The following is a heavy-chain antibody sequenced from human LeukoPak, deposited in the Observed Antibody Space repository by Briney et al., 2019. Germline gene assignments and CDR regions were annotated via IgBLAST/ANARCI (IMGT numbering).Heavy chain of an antibody. CDR2: ISSSSSTI. V-gene: IGHV3-48*01. CDR1: GFTFSSYG. Sequence: GGSLRLSCAASGFTFSSYGMHWVRQAPGKGLEWVSYISSSSSTIYYAGSVKGRFTISRDNAKNSLYLQMNSLRAEDTAVYYCAGLGYCSSTSCYGDYYYYYMDVWGKGTTVTVSS. D-gene: IGHD2-2*01. J-gene: IGHJ6*03. CDR3: AGLGYCSSTSCYGDYYYYYMDV.